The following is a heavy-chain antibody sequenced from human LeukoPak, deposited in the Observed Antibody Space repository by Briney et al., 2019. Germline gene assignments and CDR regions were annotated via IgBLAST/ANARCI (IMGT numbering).Heavy chain of an antibody. V-gene: IGHV4-59*08. CDR2: IYYIGGT. CDR3: ARRYDTSGRLDY. CDR1: GGSIRSYY. Sequence: PSETLSLTCTVSGGSIRSYYWSWIRQPPGKGLEWIGYIYYIGGTNYNPSLKGRVTISLDKSKNQFSLKLNSVTAADTAVYYCARRYDTSGRLDYWGQGTLVTVSS. D-gene: IGHD3-22*01. J-gene: IGHJ4*02.